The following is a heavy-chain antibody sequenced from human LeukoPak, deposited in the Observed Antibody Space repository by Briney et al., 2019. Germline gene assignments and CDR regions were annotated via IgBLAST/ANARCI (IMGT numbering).Heavy chain of an antibody. D-gene: IGHD3-10*01. Sequence: GGSLRLSCSASGFTFSSYAMHWVRQAPGKGLEYVSAISSNGGSTYYADSVKGRFTISRDNSKNTLYLQMNSLRAEDTAVYYCARADGSGSYYNSWFDPWGQGTLVTVSS. CDR3: ARADGSGSYYNSWFDP. V-gene: IGHV3-64*04. CDR2: ISSNGGST. CDR1: GFTFSSYA. J-gene: IGHJ5*02.